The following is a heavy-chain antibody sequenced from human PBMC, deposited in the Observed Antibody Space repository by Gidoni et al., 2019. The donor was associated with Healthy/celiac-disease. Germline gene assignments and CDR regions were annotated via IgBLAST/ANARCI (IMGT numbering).Heavy chain of an antibody. Sequence: QVQLVQSGAEVKKPVASVKVSCKASGYTFPGYYMHWVRQAPGQGLEWMGWINPNSGGTNYAQKFQGWVTMTRDTSISTAYMELSRLRSDDTAVYYCARELNSSGWYGDAFDIWGQGTMVTVSS. CDR3: ARELNSSGWYGDAFDI. V-gene: IGHV1-2*04. CDR2: INPNSGGT. J-gene: IGHJ3*02. D-gene: IGHD6-19*01. CDR1: GYTFPGYY.